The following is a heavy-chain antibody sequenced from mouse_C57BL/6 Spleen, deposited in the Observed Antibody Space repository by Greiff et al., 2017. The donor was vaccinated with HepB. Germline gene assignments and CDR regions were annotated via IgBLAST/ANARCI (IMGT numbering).Heavy chain of an antibody. CDR2: IDPETGGT. D-gene: IGHD1-1*01. J-gene: IGHJ4*01. CDR1: GYTFTDYE. CDR3: TRRYYGSTFYAMDY. Sequence: LVESGAELVRPGASVTLSCKASGYTFTDYEMHWVKQTPVHGLEWIGAIDPETGGTAYNQKFKGKAILTADKSSSTAYMELRSLTSEDSAVYYCTRRYYGSTFYAMDYWGQGTSVTVSS. V-gene: IGHV1-15*01.